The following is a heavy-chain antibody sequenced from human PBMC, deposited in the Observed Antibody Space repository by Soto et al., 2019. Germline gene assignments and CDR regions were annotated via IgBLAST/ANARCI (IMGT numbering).Heavy chain of an antibody. J-gene: IGHJ4*02. CDR1: GFTVSSNY. Sequence: GGSLRLSCAASGFTVSSNYMSWVRQAPGKGLEWVSVIYSGGSTYYADSVKGRFTISRDNSKNTLYLQMNSLRAEDTAVYYCARVGGQDGYSPIDYWGQGTLVTVSS. V-gene: IGHV3-53*01. CDR3: ARVGGQDGYSPIDY. D-gene: IGHD5-18*01. CDR2: IYSGGST.